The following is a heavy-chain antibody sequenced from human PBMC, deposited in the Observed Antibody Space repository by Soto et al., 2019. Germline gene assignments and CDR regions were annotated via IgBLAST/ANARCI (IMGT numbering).Heavy chain of an antibody. CDR3: ARHQDASGQQWLDDLAFDY. Sequence: SETLSLTCTVSGGSISSSSYYWGWIRQPPGKGLEWIGSIYYSGSTYYNPSLKSRVTISVDTSKNQFSLNLSSVTAADTAVYYCARHQDASGQQWLDDLAFDYWGQGTLVTVSS. CDR2: IYYSGST. D-gene: IGHD6-19*01. CDR1: GGSISSSSYY. V-gene: IGHV4-39*01. J-gene: IGHJ4*02.